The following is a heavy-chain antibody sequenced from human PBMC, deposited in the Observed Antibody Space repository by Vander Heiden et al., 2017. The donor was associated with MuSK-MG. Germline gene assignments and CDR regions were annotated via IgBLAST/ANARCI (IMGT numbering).Heavy chain of an antibody. D-gene: IGHD6-19*01. J-gene: IGHJ4*02. Sequence: EVQLVESGGGLVKPGGSLRLSCAASGFTFSSYSMNWVRQAPGKGLEWVSSISSSSSYIYYADSVKGRFTISRDNAKNSRYLQMNSLRAEDTAVYYCARARAVAGRKYYFDYWGQGTLVTVSS. CDR1: GFTFSSYS. CDR2: ISSSSSYI. V-gene: IGHV3-21*01. CDR3: ARARAVAGRKYYFDY.